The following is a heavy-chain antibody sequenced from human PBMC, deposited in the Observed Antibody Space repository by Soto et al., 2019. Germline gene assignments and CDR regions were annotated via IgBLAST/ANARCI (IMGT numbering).Heavy chain of an antibody. CDR3: ARVRAVRGVSRSIKFDY. D-gene: IGHD3-10*01. J-gene: IGHJ4*02. Sequence: PSETLSLTCTVSGGSISSHYWSWIRQPPGQGLEWIGYVYYSGSTNYNPSLKSRVTISVDTSKSQFSLRLSSVTAADTAVYYCARVRAVRGVSRSIKFDYWSQGTLVTVSS. CDR1: GGSISSHY. V-gene: IGHV4-59*08. CDR2: VYYSGST.